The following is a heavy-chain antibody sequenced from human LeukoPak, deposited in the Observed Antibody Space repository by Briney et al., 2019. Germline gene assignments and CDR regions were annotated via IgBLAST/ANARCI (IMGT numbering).Heavy chain of an antibody. D-gene: IGHD3-10*01. CDR3: AREGSYFGSGSPPLEF. Sequence: SETLSLTCAVYGESFSVYYWTWLRQSPGKGLEWIGEINHSGSTTYNPSLKSRVTISADASKNQFSLKMSSVTAADTAVYYCAREGSYFGSGSPPLEFWSRGTQVTVSS. CDR2: INHSGST. CDR1: GESFSVYY. V-gene: IGHV4-34*01. J-gene: IGHJ4*02.